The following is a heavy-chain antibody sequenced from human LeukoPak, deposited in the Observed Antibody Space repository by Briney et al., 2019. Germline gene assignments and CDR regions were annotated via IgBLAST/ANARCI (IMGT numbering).Heavy chain of an antibody. Sequence: SETLSLTCTVSGGSISSGDYYWSRIRQPPGKGLEWIGYIYYSGSTYYNPSLKSRVTISVDTSKNQFSLKLSSVTAADTAVYYCARAGLYYDILTGYLGAFDIWGQGTMVTVSS. CDR2: IYYSGST. V-gene: IGHV4-30-4*01. CDR3: ARAGLYYDILTGYLGAFDI. CDR1: GGSISSGDYY. J-gene: IGHJ3*02. D-gene: IGHD3-9*01.